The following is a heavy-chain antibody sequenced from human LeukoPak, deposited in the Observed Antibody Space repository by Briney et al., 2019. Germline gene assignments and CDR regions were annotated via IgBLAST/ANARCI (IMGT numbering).Heavy chain of an antibody. CDR1: GFTFSSYA. Sequence: GGSLRLFCAPSGFTFSSYAMSWVRQSPGRWLEWVSAITGRGGNTYYAHCVKGRFTISRDNSKNTLYLQMNSLRAEDRPVYYCAKENLFGGFGEFEFAQFDYWGQGTLVTVSS. CDR3: AKENLFGGFGEFEFAQFDY. D-gene: IGHD3-10*01. CDR2: ITGRGGNT. J-gene: IGHJ4*02. V-gene: IGHV3-23*01.